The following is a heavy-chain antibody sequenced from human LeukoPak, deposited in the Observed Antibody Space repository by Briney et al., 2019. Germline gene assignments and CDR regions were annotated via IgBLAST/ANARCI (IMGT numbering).Heavy chain of an antibody. CDR1: GFTFSSYW. CDR3: ARGGGPSDYDLLFDAFDI. D-gene: IGHD3-16*01. CDR2: IKQDGSEK. V-gene: IGHV3-7*03. Sequence: GGSLRLSCAASGFTFSSYWMSWVRQAPGKGLEWVANIKQDGSEKYYVDSVKGRFTISRDNAKNSLYLQMNSLRAEDTAVYYCARGGGPSDYDLLFDAFDIWGQGTMVTVSS. J-gene: IGHJ3*02.